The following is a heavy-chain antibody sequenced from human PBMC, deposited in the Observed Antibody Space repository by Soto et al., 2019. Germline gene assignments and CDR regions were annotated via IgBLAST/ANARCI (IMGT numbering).Heavy chain of an antibody. D-gene: IGHD3-10*01. Sequence: QVQLVQSGAEVKKPGSSVKVSCTASGGTFSSYAISWVRQAPGQGLEWMGGIIPIFGTTNYAQKFQGRVTITADESTTIASMELSSLGSEDTAVYYCARGGATLVRGVLRTGYYGLDVWGQGTTVTVSS. J-gene: IGHJ6*02. V-gene: IGHV1-69*01. CDR2: IIPIFGTT. CDR3: ARGGATLVRGVLRTGYYGLDV. CDR1: GGTFSSYA.